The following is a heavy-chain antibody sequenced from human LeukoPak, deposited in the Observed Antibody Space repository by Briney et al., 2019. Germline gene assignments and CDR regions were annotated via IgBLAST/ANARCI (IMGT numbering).Heavy chain of an antibody. Sequence: GASVKVSCTASGYTFTSYYMHWVRQAPGQGLEWMGIINPSGGGTTYAQKFQGRVTMTSDTSTSTAYMELSSLRSEDTAVYYCATEVPRSSYFDYWGQGTLVTASS. CDR2: INPSGGGT. V-gene: IGHV1-46*01. D-gene: IGHD6-6*01. CDR3: ATEVPRSSYFDY. J-gene: IGHJ4*02. CDR1: GYTFTSYY.